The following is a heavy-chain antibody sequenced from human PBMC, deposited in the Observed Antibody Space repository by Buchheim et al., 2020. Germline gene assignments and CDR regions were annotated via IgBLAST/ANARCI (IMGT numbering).Heavy chain of an antibody. V-gene: IGHV3-15*01. J-gene: IGHJ4*02. CDR1: GFTFSNAW. D-gene: IGHD5-24*01. CDR2: IKSKTDVGTT. CDR3: TTAEIAN. Sequence: EVQLVESGGGLVKPGGSLRLSCAASGFTFSNAWMSWVRQAPGKGLEWVGRIKSKTDVGTTDYAAPVKGRFTITRDDSKNTRYLQMNSLKTEDTAVYYCTTAEIANWGQGTL.